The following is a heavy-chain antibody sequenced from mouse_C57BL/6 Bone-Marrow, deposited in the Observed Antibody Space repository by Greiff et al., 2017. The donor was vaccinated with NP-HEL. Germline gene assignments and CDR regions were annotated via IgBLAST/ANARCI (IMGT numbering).Heavy chain of an antibody. D-gene: IGHD1-1*01. Sequence: QVQLQQPGAELVMPGASVKLSCKASGYTFTSYWMHWVKQRPGQGLEWIGEIDPSDSYTNYNQKFKGKSTLTVDKSSSTAYMQLSSLTSEDSAVYDCERGGYYYGFAYWGQGTLVTVSA. CDR1: GYTFTSYW. CDR2: IDPSDSYT. J-gene: IGHJ3*01. CDR3: ERGGYYYGFAY. V-gene: IGHV1-69*01.